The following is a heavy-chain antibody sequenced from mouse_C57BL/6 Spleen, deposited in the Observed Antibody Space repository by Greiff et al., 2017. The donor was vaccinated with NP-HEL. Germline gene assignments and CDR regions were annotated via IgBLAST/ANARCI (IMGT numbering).Heavy chain of an antibody. CDR3: ARERGELLRPVAGAMDY. D-gene: IGHD1-2*01. CDR2: TFYSGIT. Sequence: EVQRVESGPSLVRPSQTLSLTCTVTGFSINSDCYWIWIRQFPGNKLEYIGYTFYSGITYYNPSLESRTYITRDTSKNQFSLKLSSVTTEDTATYYCARERGELLRPVAGAMDYWGQGTSVTVSS. V-gene: IGHV3-3*01. CDR1: GFSINSDCY. J-gene: IGHJ4*01.